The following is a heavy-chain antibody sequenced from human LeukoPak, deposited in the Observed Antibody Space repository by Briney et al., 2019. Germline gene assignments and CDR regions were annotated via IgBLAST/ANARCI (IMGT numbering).Heavy chain of an antibody. CDR3: ARLVIVVVPAGLADY. D-gene: IGHD2-2*03. CDR2: IFYRGSP. Sequence: PSETLSLTCTVSGGSISSSSCYWGWIRQPPGRGRGGMGSIFYRGSPSYTPSLTSRVTISVDTSKNQFSLKLSSVTAADTAVYYCARLVIVVVPAGLADYWGQGTLVTVSS. V-gene: IGHV4-39*01. CDR1: GGSISSSSCY. J-gene: IGHJ4*02.